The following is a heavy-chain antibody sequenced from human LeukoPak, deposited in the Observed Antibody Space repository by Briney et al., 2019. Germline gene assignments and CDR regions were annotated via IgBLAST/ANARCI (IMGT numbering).Heavy chain of an antibody. CDR2: IKQDGSGK. Sequence: GALRLSFAASGFTFSSYWMSWVRPAPGKGLEWVANIKQDGSGKYYVDSVKGRFTISRDNAKNSLYLQMNSLRAEDTAVYYCARGQLLQGYWGQGILVTVSS. V-gene: IGHV3-7*02. J-gene: IGHJ4*02. D-gene: IGHD2-21*01. CDR3: ARGQLLQGY. CDR1: GFTFSSYW.